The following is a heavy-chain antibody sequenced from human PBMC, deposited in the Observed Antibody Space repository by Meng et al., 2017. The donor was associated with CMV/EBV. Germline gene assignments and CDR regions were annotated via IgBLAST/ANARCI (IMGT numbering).Heavy chain of an antibody. D-gene: IGHD3-3*01. V-gene: IGHV2-5*02. Sequence: QITLKESGXTLVKXXXTFTWTCXFSGFSLSTSGVGLRWIRQPPGKALEWLALIYWDDDKRYSPSLKSRLTITKDTSKNQEVLTMTNMDPVDTATYYCAHSRITIFGVVPYYFDYWGQGTMVTVSS. CDR3: AHSRITIFGVVPYYFDY. J-gene: IGHJ4*02. CDR1: GFSLSTSGVG. CDR2: IYWDDDK.